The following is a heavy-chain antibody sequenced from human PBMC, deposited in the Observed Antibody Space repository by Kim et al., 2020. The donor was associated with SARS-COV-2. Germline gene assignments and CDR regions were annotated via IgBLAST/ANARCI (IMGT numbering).Heavy chain of an antibody. CDR2: VYYTGST. J-gene: IGHJ4*02. D-gene: IGHD2-15*01. CDR3: AKLARIGEYYFDF. CDR1: GASVSSSRYY. V-gene: IGHV4-39*02. Sequence: SETLSLTCNVSGASVSSSRYYWGWIRQPPGKRLEWIGSVYYTGSTYYNPSLESRVTISVDTSKNHFSLSLSSVTAADTAVYHCAKLARIGEYYFDFWGQGILVTVSS.